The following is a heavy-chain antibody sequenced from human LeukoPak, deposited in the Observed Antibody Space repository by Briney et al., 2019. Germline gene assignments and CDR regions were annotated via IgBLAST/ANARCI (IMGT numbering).Heavy chain of an antibody. CDR1: GFTFSNAW. CDR2: IKSKTDGGTT. D-gene: IGHD2-2*01. CDR3: TTGLHYDCSSTSCYGGRDYYYYGMDV. J-gene: IGHJ6*02. V-gene: IGHV3-15*01. Sequence: GGSLRLSCAASGFTFSNAWMSWVRQAPGKGLEWVGRIKSKTDGGTTDYAAPVKGRFTISRDDSKNTLYLQMNSLKTEDTAVYYCTTGLHYDCSSTSCYGGRDYYYYGMDVWGQGTTVTVSS.